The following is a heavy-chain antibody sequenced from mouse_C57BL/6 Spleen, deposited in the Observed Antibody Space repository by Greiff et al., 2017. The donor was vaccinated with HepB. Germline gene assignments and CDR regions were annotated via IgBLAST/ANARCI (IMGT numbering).Heavy chain of an antibody. V-gene: IGHV1-55*01. Sequence: QVQLQQPGAELVKPGASVKMSCKASGYTFTGYWITWVKQRPGQGLEWIGDIYPGSGSTNYNEKFKSKATLTVDTSSSTAYMQLSSLTSEDSAVYYCARDDVRYFDVWGTGTTVTVSS. D-gene: IGHD2-12*01. J-gene: IGHJ1*03. CDR1: GYTFTGYW. CDR3: ARDDVRYFDV. CDR2: IYPGSGST.